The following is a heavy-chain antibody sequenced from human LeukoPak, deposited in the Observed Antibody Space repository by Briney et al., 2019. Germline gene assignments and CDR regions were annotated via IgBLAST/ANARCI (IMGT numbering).Heavy chain of an antibody. J-gene: IGHJ4*02. CDR1: GFTLTTNY. CDR3: ARDGGTAAGYPGREYYFDY. D-gene: IGHD6-13*01. CDR2: IYISGNT. Sequence: GGSLRLSCAASGFTLTTNYMTWVRQAPGKGLEWVSVIYISGNTYYTDSVKGRFTISRDNSKNTLYLQMNSLRAEDTAVYYCARDGGTAAGYPGREYYFDYWGQGTLVTVSS. V-gene: IGHV3-66*03.